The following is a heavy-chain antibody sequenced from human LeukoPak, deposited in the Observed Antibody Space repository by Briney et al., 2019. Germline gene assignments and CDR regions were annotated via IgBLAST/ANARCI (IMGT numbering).Heavy chain of an antibody. CDR2: INHSGST. CDR1: GGSFSGYY. Sequence: SQTLSLTCAVYGGSFSGYYWSWIRQPPGKGLEWIGEINHSGSTNYNPSLKSRVTISVDTSKNQFSLKLSSVTAADTAVYYCARPRRYYYDSSGQEFNYWGQGTLVTVSS. J-gene: IGHJ4*02. V-gene: IGHV4-34*01. D-gene: IGHD3-22*01. CDR3: ARPRRYYYDSSGQEFNY.